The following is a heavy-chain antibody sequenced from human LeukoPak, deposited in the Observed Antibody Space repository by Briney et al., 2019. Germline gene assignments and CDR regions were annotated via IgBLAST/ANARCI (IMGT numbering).Heavy chain of an antibody. V-gene: IGHV1-18*04. J-gene: IGHJ4*02. CDR3: ARGDVDWNDFDY. CDR1: GYTFTSYG. CDR2: ISAYNGNT. Sequence: ASVTVSCTASGYTFTSYGISWVRQAPGQGLEWMGWISAYNGNTNYAQKLQGRVTMTTDTSTSTAYMELRSLRSDDTAVYYCARGDVDWNDFDYWGQGTLVTVSS. D-gene: IGHD1-1*01.